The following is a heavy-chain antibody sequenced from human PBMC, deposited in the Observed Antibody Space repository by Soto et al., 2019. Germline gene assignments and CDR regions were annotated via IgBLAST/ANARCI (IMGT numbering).Heavy chain of an antibody. CDR3: ARASGGAVADFAX. J-gene: IGHJ4*02. V-gene: IGHV4-31*03. CDR2: IYYSVNT. Sequence: LSLTCSVSGCSISSGVYYWNWIRQHPERGLEWIGYIYYSVNTVLNPSLTSRATISRDTSKNEFSLTLTSLTAAHTAVYFCARASGGAVADFAXWGQGTRGTVSS. CDR1: GCSISSGVYY. D-gene: IGHD6-19*01.